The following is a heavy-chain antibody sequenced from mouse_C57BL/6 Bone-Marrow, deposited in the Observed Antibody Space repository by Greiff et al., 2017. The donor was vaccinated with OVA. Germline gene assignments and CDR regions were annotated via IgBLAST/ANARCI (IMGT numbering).Heavy chain of an antibody. CDR2: IDPETGGT. CDR1: GYTFTDYE. CDR3: TRSGLTSMDY. V-gene: IGHV1-15*01. Sequence: QVQLQQSGAELVRPGASVTLSCKASGYTFTDYEMHWVKQTPVHGLEWIGAIDPETGGTAYNQKFKGKAILTADKYSSTAYMELRSLTSEDSAVYYCTRSGLTSMDYWGQGTSVTVSS. D-gene: IGHD4-1*01. J-gene: IGHJ4*01.